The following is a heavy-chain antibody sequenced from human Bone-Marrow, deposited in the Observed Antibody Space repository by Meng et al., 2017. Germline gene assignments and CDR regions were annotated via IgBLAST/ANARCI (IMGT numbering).Heavy chain of an antibody. CDR1: GFTFNSYA. J-gene: IGHJ4*02. V-gene: IGHV3-23*01. Sequence: GESLKISCAASGFTFNSYAMSWVRQAPGKGLEWVSAISGSGGSTYYADSVKGRFTISRDNSKNTLYLQMNSLRAEDTAVYYCAKDKVYYGDYGCWGQGTLVTVSS. CDR2: ISGSGGST. D-gene: IGHD4-17*01. CDR3: AKDKVYYGDYGC.